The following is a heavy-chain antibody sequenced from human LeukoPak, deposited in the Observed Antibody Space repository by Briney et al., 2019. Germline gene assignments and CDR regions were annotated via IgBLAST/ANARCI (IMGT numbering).Heavy chain of an antibody. V-gene: IGHV3-74*01. CDR3: ARDETYDYESNGYLDF. CDR1: GFTFSSYW. J-gene: IGHJ4*02. D-gene: IGHD3-22*01. Sequence: GGSLRLSCAASGFTFSSYWMNWVRQAPGKGLVWVSRIASDGSSTTYADSVKGRFSISRDNAKNLVYLQMSSLRAEDTAIYYCARDETYDYESNGYLDFWGQGTVVTVSS. CDR2: IASDGSST.